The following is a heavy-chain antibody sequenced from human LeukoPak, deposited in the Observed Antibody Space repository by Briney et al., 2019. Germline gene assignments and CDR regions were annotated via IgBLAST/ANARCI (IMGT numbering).Heavy chain of an antibody. CDR1: GFTFTTYW. J-gene: IGHJ4*02. V-gene: IGHV3-74*01. CDR3: ARGGLTGTTIPYFDY. D-gene: IGHD1-7*01. Sequence: GGSLRLSCAASGFTFTTYWMHWVRQAPGKGLVWVSRINGDGSSTSYADAVKGRFTISRDNAKNTLYLRMNSLRAEDTAVYYCARGGLTGTTIPYFDYWGQGTLVTVSS. CDR2: INGDGSST.